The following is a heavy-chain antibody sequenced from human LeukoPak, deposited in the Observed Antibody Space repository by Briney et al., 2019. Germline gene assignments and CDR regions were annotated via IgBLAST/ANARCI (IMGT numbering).Heavy chain of an antibody. CDR1: GYTFTSYY. V-gene: IGHV1-46*01. CDR3: ARPTDTWGYCSSTSCRELDY. J-gene: IGHJ4*02. D-gene: IGHD2-2*01. Sequence: ASVKVSCKASGYTFTSYYMHWVRQAPGQGLEWMGIINPSGGSTSYAQKFQGRVTMTRDTSTSTVYMELSSLRSEDTAVYYCARPTDTWGYCSSTSCRELDYWGQGTLVTVSS. CDR2: INPSGGST.